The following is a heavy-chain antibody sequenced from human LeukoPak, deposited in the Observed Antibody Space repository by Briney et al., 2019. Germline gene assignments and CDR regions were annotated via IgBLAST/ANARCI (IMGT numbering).Heavy chain of an antibody. CDR2: INPNSGGT. D-gene: IGHD3-3*01. CDR3: ARAPLTGSTIFDP. V-gene: IGHV1-2*02. CDR1: GCTFTGYS. Sequence: ASVKVSCKASGCTFTGYSMHWVRQAPGQGLEWMGWINPNSGGTNYAQKFQGRVTMTRDTSISTAYIELSSLRSDDTAVYYCARAPLTGSTIFDPWGQGTLVTVSA. J-gene: IGHJ5*02.